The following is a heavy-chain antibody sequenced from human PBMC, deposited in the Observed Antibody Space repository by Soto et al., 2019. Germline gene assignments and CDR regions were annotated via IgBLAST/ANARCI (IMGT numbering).Heavy chain of an antibody. CDR3: ARDSPQYSSWDEVSYYYYGMDV. CDR1: GYTFTSYY. CDR2: INPSGGGT. D-gene: IGHD6-6*01. V-gene: IGHV1-46*01. Sequence: GASVKVSCKASGYTFTSYYMHWVRQAPGQGLEWMGIINPSGGGTSYAQKFQGRVTMTRDTSTSTVYMELSSLRSEDTAVYYCARDSPQYSSWDEVSYYYYGMDVWGQGTTVTVSS. J-gene: IGHJ6*02.